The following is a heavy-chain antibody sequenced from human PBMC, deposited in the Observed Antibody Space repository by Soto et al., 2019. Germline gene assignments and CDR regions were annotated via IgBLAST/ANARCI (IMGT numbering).Heavy chain of an antibody. D-gene: IGHD2-15*01. Sequence: SETLSLTCSVSGDSISTVDYFWAWIRQPPGQALEYIGYIYKSTTTYYNPSFESRVAISLDTSKSQFSLTVTSVTAPDTAVYFCARGRYCLTGRCFPNWFDSWGQGTLVTVSS. V-gene: IGHV4-30-4*01. CDR1: GDSISTVDYF. CDR3: ARGRYCLTGRCFPNWFDS. CDR2: IYKSTTT. J-gene: IGHJ5*01.